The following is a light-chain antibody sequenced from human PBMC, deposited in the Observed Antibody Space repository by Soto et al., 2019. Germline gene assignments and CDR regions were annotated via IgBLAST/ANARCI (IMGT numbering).Light chain of an antibody. J-gene: IGLJ1*01. CDR1: SSDVGRYNY. CDR2: DVS. V-gene: IGLV2-14*01. Sequence: QSALAQPASVSGSPGQSITISCTGTSSDVGRYNYVSWFQQHPGKAPKLLIYDVSNWPSGVSDRFSGSKSGNTASLTISGVQGEDEADYYCSSFTTSSTFVFGTGTKLTVL. CDR3: SSFTTSSTFV.